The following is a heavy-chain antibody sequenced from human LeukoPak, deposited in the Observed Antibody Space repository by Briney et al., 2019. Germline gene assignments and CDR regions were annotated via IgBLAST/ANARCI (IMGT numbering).Heavy chain of an antibody. CDR2: ISYSGRST. CDR3: AKSWEFQLSFFDS. CDR1: GFTFTGYG. Sequence: TGGSLRLSCAASGFTFTGYGMSWVRQAPGKGLEWLSTISYSGRSTYYADSVKGRFTISRDNSMDTLYLQMNSLRAEDTAVYYCAKSWEFQLSFFDSWGQGTLVTVSS. V-gene: IGHV3-23*01. D-gene: IGHD3-10*01. J-gene: IGHJ4*02.